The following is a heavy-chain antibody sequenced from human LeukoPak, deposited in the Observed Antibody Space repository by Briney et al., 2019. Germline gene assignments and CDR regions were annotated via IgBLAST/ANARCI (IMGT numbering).Heavy chain of an antibody. Sequence: SETLSLTCNVSGGSISSGGYYWSWIRQHPGKGLEWIGYICYSGSTYYNPSLKSRVTISVDTSKNQFSLNLTSVTAADTAVYYCARAHSSSYYPFDYWGQGTLVTVSS. CDR1: GGSISSGGYY. D-gene: IGHD6-13*01. J-gene: IGHJ4*02. V-gene: IGHV4-31*03. CDR2: ICYSGST. CDR3: ARAHSSSYYPFDY.